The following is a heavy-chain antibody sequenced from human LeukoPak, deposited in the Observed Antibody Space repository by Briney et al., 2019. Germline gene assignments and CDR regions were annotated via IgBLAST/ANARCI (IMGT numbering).Heavy chain of an antibody. CDR1: GGSVSAYY. J-gene: IGHJ4*02. D-gene: IGHD6-13*01. V-gene: IGHV4-4*07. CDR3: ARDRGGSSPYYFDY. Sequence: SETLSLTCTVSGGSVSAYYWSWIRQPAGKGLEWIGRIYTSGSTNYNPSLKSRVTMSVDTSKNQFSLKLSSVTAAHTAVYYCARDRGGSSPYYFDYWGQGTLVTVSS. CDR2: IYTSGST.